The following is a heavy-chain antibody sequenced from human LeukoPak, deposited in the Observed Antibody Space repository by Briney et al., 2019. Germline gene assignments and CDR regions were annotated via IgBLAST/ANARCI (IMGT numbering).Heavy chain of an antibody. CDR3: ARGCSGGSCYYYGMDV. CDR2: MNPNSGNT. D-gene: IGHD2-15*01. V-gene: IGHV1-8*01. CDR1: GYTFTSYD. J-gene: IGHJ6*02. Sequence: ASVKVSCKASGYTFTSYDINWVRQATGQGLEWMGWMNPNSGNTGYAQKFQGRVTMTRNTSISTAYMELSSLRSEDTAVYYCARGCSGGSCYYYGMDVWGQGTTVTVSS.